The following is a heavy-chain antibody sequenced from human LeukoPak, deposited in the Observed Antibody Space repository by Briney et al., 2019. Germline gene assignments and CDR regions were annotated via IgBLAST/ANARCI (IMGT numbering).Heavy chain of an antibody. Sequence: PGRSLRLSCAASGFTFSSYAMHWVRQAPGKGLEWVALISYDVSNKYYADSVKGRFTISRDNSKNTLYLQMNSLRAEDRAVYYCAGFGESSLAFDIWGQGTMVTVSS. J-gene: IGHJ3*02. CDR3: AGFGESSLAFDI. V-gene: IGHV3-30*03. CDR1: GFTFSSYA. CDR2: ISYDVSNK. D-gene: IGHD3-10*01.